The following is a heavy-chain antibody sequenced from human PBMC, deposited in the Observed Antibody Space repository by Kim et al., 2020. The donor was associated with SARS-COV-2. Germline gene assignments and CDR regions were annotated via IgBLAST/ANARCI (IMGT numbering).Heavy chain of an antibody. CDR2: IYYSGST. J-gene: IGHJ3*02. V-gene: IGHV4-39*01. Sequence: SETLSLTCTVSGGSISSSSYYWGWIRQPPGKGLEWIGSIYYSGSTYYNPSLKSRVTISVDTSKNQFSLKLSSVTAADTAVYYCAGDTAIPPDAFDIWGQGTMVTVSS. D-gene: IGHD5-18*01. CDR3: AGDTAIPPDAFDI. CDR1: GGSISSSSYY.